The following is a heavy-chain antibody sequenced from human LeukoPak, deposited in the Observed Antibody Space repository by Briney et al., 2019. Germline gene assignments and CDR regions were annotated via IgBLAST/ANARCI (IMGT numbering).Heavy chain of an antibody. CDR1: RYSFSSGYY. D-gene: IGHD6-19*01. CDR3: ARDKSGWS. V-gene: IGHV4-38-2*02. Sequence: SETLSLTCAVSRYSFSSGYYWGCSRQPPGKGLEWIGSIYHSGSTYYNPSLKSRVTISVDTSKNQFSLKLSSVTAADTAVYYCARDKSGWSWGQGTLVTVSS. CDR2: IYHSGST. J-gene: IGHJ4*02.